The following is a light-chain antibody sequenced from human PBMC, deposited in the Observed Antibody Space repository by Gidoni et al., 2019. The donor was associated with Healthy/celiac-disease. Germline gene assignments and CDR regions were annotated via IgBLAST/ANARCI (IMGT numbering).Light chain of an antibody. V-gene: IGKV3-11*01. Sequence: EIVLTQSPATLSLSPGERATLSCRASQSVSSYLAWYQQKPGPAPRLLIYDASNRATGIPARFSGSGSGTDFTLTISSLEPEDFAVYYCQQRSNWPTFGGGTKVEIK. CDR3: QQRSNWPT. CDR2: DAS. J-gene: IGKJ4*01. CDR1: QSVSSY.